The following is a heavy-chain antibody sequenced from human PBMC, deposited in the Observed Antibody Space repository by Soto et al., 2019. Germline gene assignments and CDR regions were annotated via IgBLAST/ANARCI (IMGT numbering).Heavy chain of an antibody. D-gene: IGHD6-6*01. Sequence: EVQLLESGGGLVQPGGSLRLSWVASGFSFSGYARSWVRQAPGRGLVWVSSMTATGVSIYYADSVRGRFPISRDNSKNTLYLQMSSLRAEDTATYYCAKDSIPYSSSYDLDHWGRGALVTVSS. J-gene: IGHJ4*02. CDR2: MTATGVSI. CDR3: AKDSIPYSSSYDLDH. V-gene: IGHV3-23*01. CDR1: GFSFSGYA.